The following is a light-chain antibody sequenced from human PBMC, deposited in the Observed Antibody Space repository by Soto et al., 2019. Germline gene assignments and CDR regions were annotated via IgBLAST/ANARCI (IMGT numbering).Light chain of an antibody. J-gene: IGKJ1*01. Sequence: EIVLTQSPGTLSLSPGERATLSCRASQSLGASYLAWYQQKPGQAPGLLIYRTSNRASGIPDRFSGSGSGPDFTLTISRLEPEDFAVYYCHQYGRSPRTFGQGTKVEIK. CDR2: RTS. CDR1: QSLGASY. CDR3: HQYGRSPRT. V-gene: IGKV3-20*01.